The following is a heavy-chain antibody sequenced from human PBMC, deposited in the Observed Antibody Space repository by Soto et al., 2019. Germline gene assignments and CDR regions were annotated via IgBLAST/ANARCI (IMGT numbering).Heavy chain of an antibody. Sequence: SETLSLTCTVSGGSISSGDYYWSWIRQPPGKGLEWIGYIYYSGSTYYNPSLKSRVTISVDTSKNQFSLKLSSVTAADTAVYYCARAFDYYDSSGYPAYWGQGTLVTVSS. CDR2: IYYSGST. V-gene: IGHV4-30-4*01. D-gene: IGHD3-22*01. J-gene: IGHJ4*02. CDR3: ARAFDYYDSSGYPAY. CDR1: GGSISSGDYY.